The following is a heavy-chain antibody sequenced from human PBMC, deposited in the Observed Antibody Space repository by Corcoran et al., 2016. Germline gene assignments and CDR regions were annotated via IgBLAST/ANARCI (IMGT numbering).Heavy chain of an antibody. J-gene: IGHJ4*02. Sequence: QLQLQESGPGLVKPSETLSLTCTVSGGSISSSSYYWGWIRQPPGKGLEWIRSIYYSGSTYYNPSLKSRVTISVDTSQNQFSLKLSPVTAADTAVYYCARADRYDYTHVDYWGQGTLGTVSS. V-gene: IGHV4-39*01. CDR3: ARADRYDYTHVDY. CDR2: IYYSGST. D-gene: IGHD3-22*01. CDR1: GGSISSSSYY.